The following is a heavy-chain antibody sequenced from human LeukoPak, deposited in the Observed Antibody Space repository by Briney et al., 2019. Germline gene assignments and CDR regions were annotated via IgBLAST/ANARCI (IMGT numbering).Heavy chain of an antibody. CDR1: GYSISSGYY. J-gene: IGHJ4*02. D-gene: IGHD6-19*01. CDR3: ARTRGGGAVAGYLDY. Sequence: SETLSLTCTVSGYSISSGYYWGWIRQPPGKGLEWIGSIYHSGSTYYNPSLKSRVTISVDTSKNQFSLKLSSVTAADTAVYYCARTRGGGAVAGYLDYWGQGTLVTVSS. CDR2: IYHSGST. V-gene: IGHV4-38-2*02.